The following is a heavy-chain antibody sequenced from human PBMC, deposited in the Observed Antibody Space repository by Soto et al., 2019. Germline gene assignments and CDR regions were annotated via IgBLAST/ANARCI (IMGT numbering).Heavy chain of an antibody. CDR1: GFTFSSYA. D-gene: IGHD4-17*01. CDR2: ISYDGSNK. CDR3: ARINYGEDY. V-gene: IGHV3-30-3*01. Sequence: PGGSLRLSCAASGFTFSSYAMHWVRQAPGKGLEWVAVISYDGSNKYYADSVEGRFTISRDNSKNTLYLQMNSLRAEDTAVYYCARINYGEDYWGQGTLVTVSP. J-gene: IGHJ4*02.